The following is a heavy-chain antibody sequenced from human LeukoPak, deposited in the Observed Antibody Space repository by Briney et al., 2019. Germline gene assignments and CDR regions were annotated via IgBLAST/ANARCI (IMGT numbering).Heavy chain of an antibody. V-gene: IGHV4-4*02. CDR2: IYHRGST. CDR1: GGSISSSNW. CDR3: ARQDSSSWDWYFDY. Sequence: SGTLSLTCAVSGGSISSSNWWSWVRQPPGKGLEWIGEIYHRGSTNYNPSLKSRVTISVDKSKNQSSLKQSSVTAADTAVYYCARQDSSSWDWYFDYWGQGTLVTVSS. D-gene: IGHD6-13*01. J-gene: IGHJ4*02.